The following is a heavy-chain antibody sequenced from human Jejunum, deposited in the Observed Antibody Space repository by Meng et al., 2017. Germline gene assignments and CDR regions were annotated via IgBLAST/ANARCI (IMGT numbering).Heavy chain of an antibody. CDR2: ITSTGSPSTI. V-gene: IGHV3-48*03. Sequence: GESLKISCAASGFTFRSSEMNWVRQAPGKGLEWISSITSTGSPSTIKYADSVKGRFTVSRDNAQNSLYLQMNSLRVEDTALYYCARESSGSYYRGPLDCWGQGTLVTVSS. CDR3: ARESSGSYYRGPLDC. J-gene: IGHJ4*02. D-gene: IGHD1-26*01. CDR1: GFTFRSSE.